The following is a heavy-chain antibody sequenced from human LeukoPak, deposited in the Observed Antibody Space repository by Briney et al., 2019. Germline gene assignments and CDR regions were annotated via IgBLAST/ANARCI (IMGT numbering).Heavy chain of an antibody. V-gene: IGHV3-9*01. D-gene: IGHD5-12*01. CDR3: ARGGYKYAWDY. CDR2: ISWYSGST. Sequence: GGSLRLSCAASGFTFDDYGMHWVRQAPGKGLEWVSGISWYSGSTAYADSVKGRFTISRDNAKNSLYLQMNSLGAEDTAVYYCARGGYKYAWDYWGQGTLVTVSS. J-gene: IGHJ4*02. CDR1: GFTFDDYG.